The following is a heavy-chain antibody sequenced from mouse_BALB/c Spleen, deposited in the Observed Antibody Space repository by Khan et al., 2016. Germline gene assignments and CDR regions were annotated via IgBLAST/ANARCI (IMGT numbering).Heavy chain of an antibody. V-gene: IGHV3-2*02. CDR1: GYSITSDYA. J-gene: IGHJ2*01. D-gene: IGHD2-2*01. CDR3: ARSRGNDVDY. CDR2: ISYSGST. Sequence: EVQLQESGPGLVKPSQSLSLTCTVTGYSITSDYAWNWIRQFPGNKLEWMGYISYSGSTSYNPSLKSRISITRDTSKNQFFLQLNSVTTEDTATYYCARSRGNDVDYWGQGTTLTVSS.